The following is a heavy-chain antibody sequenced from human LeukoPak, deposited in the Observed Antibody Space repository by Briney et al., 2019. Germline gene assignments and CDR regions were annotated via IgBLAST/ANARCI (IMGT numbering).Heavy chain of an antibody. CDR3: ARDRLYYYDSSGYGYYYYGMDV. CDR2: IYSGGST. V-gene: IGHV3-53*01. Sequence: GGSLRLSCAASGFTVSSNYMSWVRQAPGKGLEWVSVIYSGGSTYYADSVKGRFTISRDNSKNTLYLQMNSLRAEDTAVYYCARDRLYYYDSSGYGYYYYGMDVWGQETTVTVSS. J-gene: IGHJ6*02. CDR1: GFTVSSNY. D-gene: IGHD3-22*01.